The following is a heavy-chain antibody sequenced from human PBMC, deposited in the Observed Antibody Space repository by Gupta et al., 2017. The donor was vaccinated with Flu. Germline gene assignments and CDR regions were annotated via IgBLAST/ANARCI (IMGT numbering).Heavy chain of an antibody. V-gene: IGHV3-21*01. J-gene: IGHJ4*02. CDR2: ISSSSSYI. CDR1: GFTFSSYS. CDR3: ARDGEVGATWSYS. D-gene: IGHD1-26*01. Sequence: EVQLVESGGGLVKPGGSLRLSCAASGFTFSSYSMNWVRQAPGKGLEWVSSISSSSSYIYYADSVKGRFTISRDNAKNSLYLQMNSLRAEDTAVYYCARDGEVGATWSYSWGQGTLVTVSS.